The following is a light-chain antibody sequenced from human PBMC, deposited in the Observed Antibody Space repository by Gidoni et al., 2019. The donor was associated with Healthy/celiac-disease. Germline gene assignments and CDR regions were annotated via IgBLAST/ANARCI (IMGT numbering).Light chain of an antibody. Sequence: EIVLPQSPGTLSLSPGERATLSCRASQSVSSSYLAWYQQKPGQAPRLLIYGASSRATGIPDRFSGSGSGTDFTLTISRLEPEDFAVYYCQQYGSPPLTFGGGTKVEIK. J-gene: IGKJ4*01. V-gene: IGKV3-20*01. CDR2: GAS. CDR3: QQYGSPPLT. CDR1: QSVSSSY.